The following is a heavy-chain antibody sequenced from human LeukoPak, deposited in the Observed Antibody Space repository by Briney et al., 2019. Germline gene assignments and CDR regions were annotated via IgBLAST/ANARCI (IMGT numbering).Heavy chain of an antibody. CDR3: AREQWLDH. CDR1: GFTFISYA. D-gene: IGHD6-19*01. V-gene: IGHV3-30*04. J-gene: IGHJ4*02. Sequence: GTSLRLSCAASGFTFISYAIHWVRQAPGKGLEWVAVISFHGTDTFYADSVKGRFTISRDNSKNTLYLQMNILRAEDTAVYFCAREQWLDHWGQGTLVTVSS. CDR2: ISFHGTDT.